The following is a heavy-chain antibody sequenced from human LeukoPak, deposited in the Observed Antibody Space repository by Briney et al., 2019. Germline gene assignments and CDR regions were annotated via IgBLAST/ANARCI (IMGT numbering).Heavy chain of an antibody. CDR3: AKELGYCSSTSCYPLDP. CDR2: ISWNSGSI. V-gene: IGHV3-9*01. Sequence: PGGSLRLSCAASGFTFDDYAMHWVRQAPGKGLEWVSGISWNSGSIGYADSVKGRSTISRDNAKNSLYLQMNSLRAEDTALYYCAKELGYCSSTSCYPLDPWGQGTLVTVSS. CDR1: GFTFDDYA. J-gene: IGHJ5*02. D-gene: IGHD2-2*01.